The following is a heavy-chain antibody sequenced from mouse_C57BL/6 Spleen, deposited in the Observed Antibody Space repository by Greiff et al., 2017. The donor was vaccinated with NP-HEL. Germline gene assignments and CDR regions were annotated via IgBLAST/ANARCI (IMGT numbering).Heavy chain of an antibody. V-gene: IGHV1-81*01. D-gene: IGHD2-3*01. CDR3: ARSDGYFFD. CDR2: VYPRSGNT. J-gene: IGHJ2*01. CDR1: GYTFTSSG. Sequence: QVPLQQSGAELARPGASVKLSCTASGYTFTSSGISWVKQRTGQGLEWIGEVYPRSGNTYYNEKFKGKATLTADKSSSTAYMELRSLTSDDSAVYFCARSDGYFFDWGQGTTLTVSS.